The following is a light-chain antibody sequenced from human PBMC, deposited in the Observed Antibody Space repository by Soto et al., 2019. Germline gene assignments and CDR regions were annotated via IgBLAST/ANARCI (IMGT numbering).Light chain of an antibody. V-gene: IGLV3-21*04. CDR1: NIGGKS. J-gene: IGLJ2*01. CDR3: QVWGSNADPHVV. Sequence: SYELTQPPSVSVAPGKTARITCGGNNIGGKSVHWYQLKPGQAPVLIIYNDGDRPSGIPERFSGSNSGNTATLTVSWVEAGDEADYYCQVWGSNADPHVVFGGGTKVTVL. CDR2: NDG.